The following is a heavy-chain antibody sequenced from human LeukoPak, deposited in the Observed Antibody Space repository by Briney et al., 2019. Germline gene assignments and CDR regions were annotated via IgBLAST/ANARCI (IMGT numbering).Heavy chain of an antibody. CDR1: GFTFSGYA. CDR3: AKDTPYYYDSSGYSPC. D-gene: IGHD3-22*01. CDR2: ISGSGGST. V-gene: IGHV3-23*01. J-gene: IGHJ4*02. Sequence: GGSLRLSCAASGFTFSGYAMTWVRQAPGKGLEWVSAISGSGGSTYYADSVKGRFTISRDNSKNTLYLQMNSLRAEDTAVYYCAKDTPYYYDSSGYSPCWGQGTLVTVSS.